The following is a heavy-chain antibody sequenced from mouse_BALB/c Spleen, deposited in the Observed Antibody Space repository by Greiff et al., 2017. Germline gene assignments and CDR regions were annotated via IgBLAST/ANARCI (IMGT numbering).Heavy chain of an antibody. D-gene: IGHD2-1*01. V-gene: IGHV1-63*02. J-gene: IGHJ2*01. CDR1: GYTFTNYW. Sequence: VKLVESGAELVRPGTSVKISCKASGYTFTNYWLGWVKQRPGHGLEWIGDIYPGGGYTNYNEKFKGKATLTADTSSSTAYMQLSSLTSEDSAVYFCARLMVTTYYFDYWGQGTTLTVSS. CDR2: IYPGGGYT. CDR3: ARLMVTTYYFDY.